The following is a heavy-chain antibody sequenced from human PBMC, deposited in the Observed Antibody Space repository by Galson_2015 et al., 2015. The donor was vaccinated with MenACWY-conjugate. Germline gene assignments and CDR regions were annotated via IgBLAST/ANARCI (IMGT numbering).Heavy chain of an antibody. J-gene: IGHJ3*01. CDR2: MFRDGMS. CDR3: ASSEYGDLHRGASDL. V-gene: IGHV3-53*01. D-gene: IGHD4-17*01. Sequence: SLRLSCAASGLSVSYNYMSWVRQAPGKGLKWVSSMFRDGMSYYADSVRGRVTISRDNFQNMLYLQMNSLRVEDTAVYFCASSEYGDLHRGASDLWGRVTLVTVSS. CDR1: GLSVSYNY.